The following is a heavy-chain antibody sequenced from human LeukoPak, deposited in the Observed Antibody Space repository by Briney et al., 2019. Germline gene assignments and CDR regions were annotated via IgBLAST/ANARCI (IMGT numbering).Heavy chain of an antibody. Sequence: GGSLRLSRAASGFTFSSYSMNWVRQAPGKGLEWVSSISSSSSYIYYADSVKGRFTISRDNAKNSLYLQMNSLRAEDTAVYYCARANYDFWSGSDYWGQGTLVTVSS. D-gene: IGHD3-3*01. CDR1: GFTFSSYS. J-gene: IGHJ4*02. CDR2: ISSSSSYI. V-gene: IGHV3-21*01. CDR3: ARANYDFWSGSDY.